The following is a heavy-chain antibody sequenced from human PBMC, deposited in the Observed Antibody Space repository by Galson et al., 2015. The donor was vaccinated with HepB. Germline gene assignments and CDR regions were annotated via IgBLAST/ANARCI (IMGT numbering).Heavy chain of an antibody. CDR2: IPYDGSNK. D-gene: IGHD5-18*01. CDR1: GFTFSSYG. CDR3: AKVVTAGYYYYGMDV. Sequence: SLRLSCAASGFTFSSYGMHWVRQAPGKGLEWVAVIPYDGSNKYYVDSVKGRFTISRDNSKNTLYLQMNSLRVEDTAVYYCAKVVTAGYYYYGMDVWGQGTTVTVS. V-gene: IGHV3-30*18. J-gene: IGHJ6*02.